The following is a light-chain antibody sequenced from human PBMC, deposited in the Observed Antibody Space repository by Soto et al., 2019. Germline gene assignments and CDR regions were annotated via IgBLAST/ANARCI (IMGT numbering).Light chain of an antibody. J-gene: IGKJ5*01. V-gene: IGKV3-20*01. Sequence: EIVLTQSPGTLSLSPGERATLSCRASQSFSSSYLAWYQQKPGQAPRLLIYGASSRATGIPDRFSGSGSGTDFTLNISRLEPEDCAVYYCQQYGTSITFGQGTRLEI. CDR3: QQYGTSIT. CDR1: QSFSSSY. CDR2: GAS.